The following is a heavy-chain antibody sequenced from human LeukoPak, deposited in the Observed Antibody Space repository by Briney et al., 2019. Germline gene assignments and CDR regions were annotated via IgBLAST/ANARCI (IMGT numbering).Heavy chain of an antibody. Sequence: ASVKVSCKASGGTFSSYAISWVRQAPGQGLEWMGGIIPIFGTANYAQKFQGRVTITADESTSTAYMGPSSLRSEDTAVYYCVTGGATYEFDYWGQGTLVTVSS. CDR2: IIPIFGTA. D-gene: IGHD1-26*01. V-gene: IGHV1-69*01. J-gene: IGHJ4*02. CDR3: VTGGATYEFDY. CDR1: GGTFSSYA.